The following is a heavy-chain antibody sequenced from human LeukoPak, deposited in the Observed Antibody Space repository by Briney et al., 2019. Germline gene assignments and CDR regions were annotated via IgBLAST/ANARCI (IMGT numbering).Heavy chain of an antibody. CDR2: IYHSGST. Sequence: SETLSLTCTVSGDSIISAGHYWTWIRRHPGKGLEWIGYIYHSGSTYYNPALKSRATISVDTSQNQFSLRLTSVTAADTAVYYCARYQGAGYLDTFDIWGQGTMVTVSP. CDR3: ARYQGAGYLDTFDI. V-gene: IGHV4-31*03. D-gene: IGHD1-26*01. CDR1: GDSIISAGHY. J-gene: IGHJ3*02.